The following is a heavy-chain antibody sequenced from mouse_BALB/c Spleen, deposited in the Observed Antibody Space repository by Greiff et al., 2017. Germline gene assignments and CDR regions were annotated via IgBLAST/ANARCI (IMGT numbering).Heavy chain of an antibody. J-gene: IGHJ4*01. CDR1: GFTFSSFG. CDR2: ISSGSSTI. CDR3: ARLSPYYYAMDY. V-gene: IGHV5-17*02. Sequence: EVKVVESGGGLVQPGGSRKLSCAASGFTFSSFGMHWVRQAPEKGLEWVAYISSGSSTIYYADTVKGRFTISRDNAKNTLYLQMSSLKSEDTAMYYCARLSPYYYAMDYWGQGTSVTVSS.